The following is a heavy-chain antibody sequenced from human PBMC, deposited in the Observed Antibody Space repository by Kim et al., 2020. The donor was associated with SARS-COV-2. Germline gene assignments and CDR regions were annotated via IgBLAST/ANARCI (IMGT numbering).Heavy chain of an antibody. CDR3: ARRAIESGYRVPYYFDH. J-gene: IGHJ4*02. CDR2: ISGSGTYT. Sequence: GGSLRLSCAASGFTFTDYYMNWIRQAPGKGLEWLSYISGSGTYTNYADSVKGRFTISRDNAKNSLYLQIDSLRAEDTAVYYCARRAIESGYRVPYYFDHWGQGTLVTVSS. D-gene: IGHD5-12*01. V-gene: IGHV3-11*03. CDR1: GFTFTDYY.